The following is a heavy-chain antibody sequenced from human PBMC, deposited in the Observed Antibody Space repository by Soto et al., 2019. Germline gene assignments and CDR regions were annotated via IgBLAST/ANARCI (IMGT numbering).Heavy chain of an antibody. Sequence: GGSLRLSCAASGFTFDDYAMHWVRQAPGKGLEWVSGISWNSGSIGYADSVKGRFTISRDNAKNSLYLQMNSLRAEDTALYYCASQYYYYGMDVWGQGTTVTVSS. J-gene: IGHJ6*02. V-gene: IGHV3-9*01. CDR1: GFTFDDYA. CDR2: ISWNSGSI. CDR3: ASQYYYYGMDV.